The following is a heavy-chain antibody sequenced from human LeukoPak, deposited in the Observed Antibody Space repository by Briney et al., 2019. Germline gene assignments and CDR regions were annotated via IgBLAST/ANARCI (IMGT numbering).Heavy chain of an antibody. D-gene: IGHD5-18*01. V-gene: IGHV3-23*01. CDR2: ISGSGGST. J-gene: IGHJ5*02. CDR1: GFTFSTYG. CDR3: AAVDVDTAFP. Sequence: GGTLRLSCAASGFTFSTYGMSWVRQAPGKGLEWVSAISGSGGSTYYAGSVKGRFTISRDNSKNTLYLQMNSLRAEDTAVYYCAAVDVDTAFPWGQGTLVTVSS.